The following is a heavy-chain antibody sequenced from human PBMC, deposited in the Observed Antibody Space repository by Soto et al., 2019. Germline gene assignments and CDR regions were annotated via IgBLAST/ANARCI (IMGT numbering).Heavy chain of an antibody. CDR1: GSTFTSYY. CDR2: INPSGGST. J-gene: IGHJ6*02. CDR3: ARERVQCSGGSCYYYYYYYGMDV. V-gene: IGHV1-46*01. Sequence: ASVQVSCKASGSTFTSYYMHWVRQAPGQGLEWMGIINPSGGSTSYAQKFQGRVTMTRDTSTSTVYMELSSLRSEDTAVYYCARERVQCSGGSCYYYYYYYGMDVWGQGTTVTVSS. D-gene: IGHD2-15*01.